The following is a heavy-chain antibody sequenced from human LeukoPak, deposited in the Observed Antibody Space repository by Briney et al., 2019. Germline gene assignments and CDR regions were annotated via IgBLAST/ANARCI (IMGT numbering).Heavy chain of an antibody. CDR2: ISYSGST. V-gene: IGHV4-59*08. D-gene: IGHD4-17*01. J-gene: IGHJ4*02. CDR3: ARLCQVTTCAKFEH. CDR1: HFISSYY. Sequence: SETLSLTCTVSHFISSYYWSWIRQPPGKGLEWIGYISYSGSTHYNPSLKSRLTISIDTSKNQFSLKLTSVTAADTAVYYCARLCQVTTCAKFEHWGQGILVTVSS.